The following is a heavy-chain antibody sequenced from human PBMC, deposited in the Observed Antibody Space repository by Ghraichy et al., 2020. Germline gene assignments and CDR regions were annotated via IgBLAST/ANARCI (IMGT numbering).Heavy chain of an antibody. V-gene: IGHV3-48*03. Sequence: GGSLRLSCAASGFTFSSYEMNWVRQAPGKGLEWVSYISSSGSTIYYADSVKGRFTISRDNAKNSLYLQMNSQRAEDTAVYYCASSDTGMVPGYYYYGMDVWGKGTTVTGSS. CDR2: ISSSGSTI. D-gene: IGHD5-18*01. CDR1: GFTFSSYE. J-gene: IGHJ6*04. CDR3: ASSDTGMVPGYYYYGMDV.